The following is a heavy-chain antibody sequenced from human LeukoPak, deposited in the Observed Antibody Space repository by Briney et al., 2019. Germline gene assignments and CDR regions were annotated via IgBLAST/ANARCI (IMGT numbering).Heavy chain of an antibody. J-gene: IGHJ5*02. Sequence: SETLSLTCTVSGGSISNSYWSWIRQPAGKGLEWIGRIHNSGSTNYTPSLKSRVTMSVDTSKSQFSLKLSSVTAADTAVYYCARDLGYCSGGSCYSPNWFDPWGQGTLVTVSS. V-gene: IGHV4-4*07. D-gene: IGHD2-15*01. CDR3: ARDLGYCSGGSCYSPNWFDP. CDR1: GGSISNSY. CDR2: IHNSGST.